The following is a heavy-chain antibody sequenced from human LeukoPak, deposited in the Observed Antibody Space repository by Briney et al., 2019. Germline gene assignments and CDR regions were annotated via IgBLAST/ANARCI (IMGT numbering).Heavy chain of an antibody. CDR2: INHSGST. CDR1: GGSFSGYY. Sequence: SETLSLTCAVYGGSFSGYYWSWIRQPPGKGLEWIGEINHSGSTNYNPSLKSRVTISVDTSKNQFSLKLSSVTAADTAVYYCARTYGDYVTADYWGQGTLVTVSS. CDR3: ARTYGDYVTADY. J-gene: IGHJ4*02. V-gene: IGHV4-34*01. D-gene: IGHD4-17*01.